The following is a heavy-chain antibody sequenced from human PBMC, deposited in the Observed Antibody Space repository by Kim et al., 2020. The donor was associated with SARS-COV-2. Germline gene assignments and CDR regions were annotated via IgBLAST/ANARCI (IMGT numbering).Heavy chain of an antibody. D-gene: IGHD1-1*01. Sequence: SETLSLTCTVSGGSISSSSFYWGWIRQPPGKGLQWIGSAYHRGTTYSNPSLKRRVTISIDTSKNQSSLKLTSVTAANTAVYYCSRDLKMSTNPSPFDYWGQGTHVTVSS. V-gene: IGHV4-39*07. CDR3: SRDLKMSTNPSPFDY. CDR1: GGSISSSSFY. CDR2: AYHRGTT. J-gene: IGHJ4*02.